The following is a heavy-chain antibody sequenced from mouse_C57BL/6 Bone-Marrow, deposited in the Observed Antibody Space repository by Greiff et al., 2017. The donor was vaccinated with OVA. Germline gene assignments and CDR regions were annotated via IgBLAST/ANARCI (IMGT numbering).Heavy chain of an antibody. CDR2: IRSKSSNYAT. CDR1: GFTFTTYA. Sequence: EVQGVESGGGLVQPKGSLKLSCAASGFTFTTYAMHWVRQAPGQGLEWVARIRSKSSNYATYYADSVKDRFTISRDDSQSMIYLQMNNLKTEDTAMYYCVREVGAIYDGYYDWDMDVWGTGTTVTVSS. J-gene: IGHJ1*03. D-gene: IGHD2-3*01. V-gene: IGHV10-3*01. CDR3: VREVGAIYDGYYDWDMDV.